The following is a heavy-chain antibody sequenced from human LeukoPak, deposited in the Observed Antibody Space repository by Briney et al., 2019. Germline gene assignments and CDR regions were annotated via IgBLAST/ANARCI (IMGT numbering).Heavy chain of an antibody. CDR1: GGSFSGYY. D-gene: IGHD3-16*01. J-gene: IGHJ4*02. V-gene: IGHV4-34*01. CDR2: INHSGST. CDR3: ARHVLGSESYFDY. Sequence: SETLPLTCAVYGGSFSGYYWSWIRQPPGKGLEWIGEINHSGSTNYNPSLKSRVTISVDTSKNQFSLKLRSVTAADTAVYYCARHVLGSESYFDYWGQGTLFTVSS.